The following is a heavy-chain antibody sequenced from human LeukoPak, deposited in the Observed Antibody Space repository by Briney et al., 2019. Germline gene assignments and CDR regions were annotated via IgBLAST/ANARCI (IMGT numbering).Heavy chain of an antibody. D-gene: IGHD3-22*01. J-gene: IGHJ4*02. CDR3: ARDPRGPTTYDHSGRDTLDY. CDR2: ISYDGSNK. Sequence: GRSLRLSCAASGFTFSNYALHWVRQAPGKGLEWVAVISYDGSNKFYADSVRGRFTISRDNSKSTLFLQMNSLRPEDTAVYYCARDPRGPTTYDHSGRDTLDYWGQGTLVTVSS. CDR1: GFTFSNYA. V-gene: IGHV3-30*04.